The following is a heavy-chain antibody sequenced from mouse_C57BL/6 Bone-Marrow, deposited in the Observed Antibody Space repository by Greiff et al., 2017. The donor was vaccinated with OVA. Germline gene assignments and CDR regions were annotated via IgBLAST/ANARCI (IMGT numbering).Heavy chain of an antibody. CDR1: GYAFTNYL. V-gene: IGHV1-54*01. J-gene: IGHJ1*03. CDR2: INPGSGGT. CDR3: ASSDKGSNDWYFDV. D-gene: IGHD1-1*01. Sequence: QVQLQQSGAELVRPGTSVKVSCKASGYAFTNYLIAWVKQRPGQGLEWIGVINPGSGGTNYNEKFKGKATLTADKSSSTAYMQLSSLTSEDSAVYSGASSDKGSNDWYFDVWGTGTTVTVSS.